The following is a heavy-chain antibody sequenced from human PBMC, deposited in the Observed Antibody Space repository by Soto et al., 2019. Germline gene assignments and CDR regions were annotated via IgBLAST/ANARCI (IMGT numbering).Heavy chain of an antibody. D-gene: IGHD4-4*01. CDR1: GFTFSSYA. CDR2: ISGSGGST. V-gene: IGHV3-23*01. Sequence: GGSLRLSCAASGFTFSSYAMSWVRQAPGKGLEWVSAISGSGGSTYYADSVKGRFTISRDNSKNTLYLQMNSLRAEDTAVYYCANAVTTSVFPPGTQIDYWGQGTLVTVSS. J-gene: IGHJ4*02. CDR3: ANAVTTSVFPPGTQIDY.